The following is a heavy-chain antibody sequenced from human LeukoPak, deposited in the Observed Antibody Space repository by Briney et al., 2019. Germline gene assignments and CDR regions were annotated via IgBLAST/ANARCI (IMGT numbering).Heavy chain of an antibody. Sequence: PGGSLRLSCAASGFTFSSYAMSWVRQAPGKGLEWVSAISGSGGSTYYADSVKGRFTISRDNSKNTLYLQMNSLRAEDTAVYYCAKATIAVAGTGNYYFDYWGPGTLVTVSS. CDR1: GFTFSSYA. D-gene: IGHD6-19*01. V-gene: IGHV3-23*01. CDR2: ISGSGGST. J-gene: IGHJ4*02. CDR3: AKATIAVAGTGNYYFDY.